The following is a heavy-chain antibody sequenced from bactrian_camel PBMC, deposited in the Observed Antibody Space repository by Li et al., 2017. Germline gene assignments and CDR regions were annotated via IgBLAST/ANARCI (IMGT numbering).Heavy chain of an antibody. CDR3: AAGFLLPGPCGRGSWLGGEIMH. J-gene: IGHJ4*01. V-gene: IGHV3S55*01. CDR1: GDITYC. D-gene: IGHD2*01. Sequence: HVQLVESGGGSVQAGGSLRLSCAASGDITYCMAWFRQAPGNEREGVAGISRDGYIYYTDSVKGRFTIARDDVNAIHLQMNNLKLEDTGVYYCAAGFLLPGPCGRGSWLGGEIMHSGQGTQVTVS. CDR2: ISRDGYI.